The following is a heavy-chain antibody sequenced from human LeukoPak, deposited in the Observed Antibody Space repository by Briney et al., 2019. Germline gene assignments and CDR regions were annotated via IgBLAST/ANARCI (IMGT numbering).Heavy chain of an antibody. CDR3: ARRRGITPNWLDP. V-gene: IGHV4-39*01. D-gene: IGHD3-10*01. CDR1: GGSISSSSYY. Sequence: KPSETLSLTCTVSGGSISSSSYYWGWIRQPPGKGLEWIGNIYYSGTTYYNPSLKSRVTISIDTSKNQFSLKLSSVTAADTAVYYCARRRGITPNWLDPWGQGTLVTVSS. CDR2: IYYSGTT. J-gene: IGHJ5*02.